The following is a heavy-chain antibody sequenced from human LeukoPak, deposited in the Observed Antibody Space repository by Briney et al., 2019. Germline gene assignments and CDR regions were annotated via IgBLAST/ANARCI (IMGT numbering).Heavy chain of an antibody. CDR1: GFTFSSYW. CDR2: IKQDGSEK. V-gene: IGHV3-7*01. CDR3: ARSYTITTTLLDN. D-gene: IGHD2/OR15-2a*01. Sequence: GGSLRLSCAASGFTFSSYWMSWVRQAPGKGLEWVANIKQDGSEKYYVDSVKGRFTISRDNAKNSLYLQMNSLRAEDTAVYYCARSYTITTTLLDNWGQGTLVTVSS. J-gene: IGHJ4*02.